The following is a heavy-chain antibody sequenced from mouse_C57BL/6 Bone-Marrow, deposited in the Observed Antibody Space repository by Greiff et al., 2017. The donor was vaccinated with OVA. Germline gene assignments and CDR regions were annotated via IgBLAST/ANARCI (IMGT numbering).Heavy chain of an antibody. CDR2: IYPGDGDT. Sequence: VQLQQSGPELVKPGASVKISCKASGYAFSRSWMNWVKQRPGKGLEWIGRIYPGDGDTNYNGKFTGKATLTAVKSSSTAYMQLSSLTSEDSAVYSGARRALYYGRSYRYFDVWGTGTTVTVSS. J-gene: IGHJ1*03. CDR1: GYAFSRSW. V-gene: IGHV1-82*01. D-gene: IGHD1-1*01. CDR3: ARRALYYGRSYRYFDV.